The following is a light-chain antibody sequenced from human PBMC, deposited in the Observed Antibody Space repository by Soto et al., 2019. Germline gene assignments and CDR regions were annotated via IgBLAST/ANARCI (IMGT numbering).Light chain of an antibody. CDR1: QSVSSSY. CDR2: GAS. CDR3: QQYGSSPPYT. J-gene: IGKJ2*01. V-gene: IGKV3-20*01. Sequence: EIVLTQSPGTLSLSPGERATLSCRASQSVSSSYLAWYQQTPGQAPRLLIYGASSRATGIPDRFSGSGSGTHFNITISRLEPEDCAVYYCQQYGSSPPYTFGQGTKLEIK.